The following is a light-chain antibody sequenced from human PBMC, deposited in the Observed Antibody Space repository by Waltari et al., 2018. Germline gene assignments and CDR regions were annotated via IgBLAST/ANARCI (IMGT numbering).Light chain of an antibody. CDR3: YQHSSGFT. J-gene: IGKJ3*01. CDR1: QSVNSY. CDR2: SAS. V-gene: IGKV3-11*01. Sequence: VILTQSPATLSLSPGERATLSCRATQSVNSYLAWYQQKPGQAPRLLIHSASSRATGIPDRFSGSGSGTEFTRTISSLEPEDVGVYHCYQHSSGFTFGPGTKLDIK.